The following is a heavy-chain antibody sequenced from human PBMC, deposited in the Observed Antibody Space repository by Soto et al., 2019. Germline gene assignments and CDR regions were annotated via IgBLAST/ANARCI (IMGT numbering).Heavy chain of an antibody. CDR3: ARVGGRNQHYYFDY. CDR2: IIPIFGTA. D-gene: IGHD3-16*01. CDR1: GGTFSSYA. J-gene: IGHJ4*02. V-gene: IGHV1-69*13. Sequence: SVEVSCKASGGTFSSYAISWVRQAPGQGLEWMGGIIPIFGTANYAQKFQGRVTITADESTSTAYMELSSLRSEDTAVYYCARVGGRNQHYYFDYWGQGTLVTVSS.